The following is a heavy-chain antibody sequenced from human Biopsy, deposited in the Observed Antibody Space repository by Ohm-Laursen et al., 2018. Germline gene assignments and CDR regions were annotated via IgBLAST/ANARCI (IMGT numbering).Heavy chain of an antibody. V-gene: IGHV4-59*07. CDR3: ARGMRTTGWPYFDY. CDR2: ISYSRDT. Sequence: SDTLSLTCTVSGGSISGSSWSWIRQAPGKGLEWIGYISYSRDTNYNPSLRSRVTMSVDTSKNQFSLRLNSVTAADTAVYYCARGMRTTGWPYFDYWGQGILVTVSP. CDR1: GGSISGSS. D-gene: IGHD2/OR15-2a*01. J-gene: IGHJ4*02.